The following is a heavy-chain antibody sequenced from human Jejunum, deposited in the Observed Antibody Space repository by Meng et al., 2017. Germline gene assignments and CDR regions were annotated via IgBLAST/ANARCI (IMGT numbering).Heavy chain of an antibody. CDR2: IIPILGIG. CDR1: GGTFSSYT. Sequence: SVKVSCKASGGTFSSYTFSWVRQAPGQGLEWVGRIIPILGIGDYAQKFKGRVTITADKSTNTAYMELTSLKSDDTAVYYCAAEKSRYFDWGQGKRVTGAS. D-gene: IGHD3-9*01. V-gene: IGHV1-69*02. CDR3: AAEKSRYFD. J-gene: IGHJ4*02.